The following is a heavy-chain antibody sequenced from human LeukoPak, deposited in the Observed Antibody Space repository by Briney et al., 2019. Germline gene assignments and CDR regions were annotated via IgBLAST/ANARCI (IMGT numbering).Heavy chain of an antibody. Sequence: PGRSLRLSCAASGFTFSSYAMHWVRQAPGKGLEWVAVISYDGSNKYYADSVKGRFTISRDNSKNTLYLQMNSLRAEDTSVYYCARATYYYDSSGYYPPRPGNGMDVWGQGTTVTVSS. V-gene: IGHV3-30-3*01. D-gene: IGHD3-22*01. J-gene: IGHJ6*02. CDR3: ARATYYYDSSGYYPPRPGNGMDV. CDR2: ISYDGSNK. CDR1: GFTFSSYA.